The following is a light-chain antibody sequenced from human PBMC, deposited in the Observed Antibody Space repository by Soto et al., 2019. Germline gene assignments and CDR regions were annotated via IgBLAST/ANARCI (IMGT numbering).Light chain of an antibody. CDR1: QSVSSSY. V-gene: IGKV3-20*01. CDR3: QQYGSSPLCT. CDR2: GAS. Sequence: EIVLTQSPGTLSLSPGERATLSCRASQSVSSSYLAWYQQKPGQAPRLLIYGASHRATGIPDRFSGSGSGTDFTLTNSRLEPEDFAVYYCQQYGSSPLCTFGQGTKVEVK. J-gene: IGKJ1*01.